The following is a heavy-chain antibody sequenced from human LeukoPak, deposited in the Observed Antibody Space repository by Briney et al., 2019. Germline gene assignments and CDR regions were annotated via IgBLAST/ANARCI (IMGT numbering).Heavy chain of an antibody. V-gene: IGHV3-23*01. Sequence: GGSLRLSCAASGFTFSSYAMSWVRQAPGKGLEWVSGISGSGDNTYYADSVKGRFTISRDNSKNTLYVQVNSLGTEDTAAYYCAKGSYYDSSGSFHFDYWGQGTLVTVSS. D-gene: IGHD3-22*01. CDR2: ISGSGDNT. CDR3: AKGSYYDSSGSFHFDY. J-gene: IGHJ4*02. CDR1: GFTFSSYA.